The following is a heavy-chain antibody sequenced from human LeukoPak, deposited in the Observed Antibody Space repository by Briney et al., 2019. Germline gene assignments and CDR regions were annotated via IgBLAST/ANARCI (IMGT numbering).Heavy chain of an antibody. CDR1: GYTFTGYY. CDR3: ARGSPLVVTLYGGNSMDYYYYYGMDV. V-gene: IGHV1-2*02. Sequence: ASVKVCCKASGYTFTGYYMHWVRQAPGQGLEWMGWINPNSGGTNYAQKFQGRVTMTRDTSISTAYIELSRLRSDDTAVYYCARGSPLVVTLYGGNSMDYYYYYGMDVWGQGTTVTVSS. CDR2: INPNSGGT. D-gene: IGHD4-23*01. J-gene: IGHJ6*02.